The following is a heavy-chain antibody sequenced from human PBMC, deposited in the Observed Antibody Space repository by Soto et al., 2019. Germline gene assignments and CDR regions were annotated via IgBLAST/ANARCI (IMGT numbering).Heavy chain of an antibody. CDR3: AKDPTLTRLGCLWGSHGTTPIYLDY. D-gene: IGHD3-16*01. J-gene: IGHJ4*02. CDR2: ISYSGIST. Sequence: GWSPELSCAASGLTFSSYAMSWVRQAPGKGLEWVSAISYSGISTYYADSVKGRFTISRDNSKNTLYLQMNSLRAEDTAVYYCAKDPTLTRLGCLWGSHGTTPIYLDYWGQRPLVTGSS. CDR1: GLTFSSYA. V-gene: IGHV3-23*01.